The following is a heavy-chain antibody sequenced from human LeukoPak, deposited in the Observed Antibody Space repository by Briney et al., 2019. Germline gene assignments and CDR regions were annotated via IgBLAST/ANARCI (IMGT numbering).Heavy chain of an antibody. Sequence: ASVKVSCKASGGTFGSYAISWVRQAPGQGLEWMGGIIPIFGTANYAQKFQGRVTITADESTSTAYMELSSLRSEDTAVYYCARSYYYDSSGYYSYYYGMDVWGQGTTVTVSS. CDR3: ARSYYYDSSGYYSYYYGMDV. J-gene: IGHJ6*02. D-gene: IGHD3-22*01. CDR1: GGTFGSYA. V-gene: IGHV1-69*01. CDR2: IIPIFGTA.